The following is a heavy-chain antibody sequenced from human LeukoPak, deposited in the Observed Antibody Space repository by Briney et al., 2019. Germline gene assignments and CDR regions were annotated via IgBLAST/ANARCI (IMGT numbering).Heavy chain of an antibody. CDR2: IIPIFGTA. CDR1: GGTFSSYA. V-gene: IGHV1-69*13. Sequence: ASVKVSCKASGGTFSSYAISWVRQAPGQGLEWMGGIIPIFGTANYAQKFQGRVTITADESTSTAYMELSSLRSEDTAVYYCARGRGGVGAVTPYYYNRDVGGKGPRVTIS. D-gene: IGHD2-15*01. J-gene: IGHJ6*03. CDR3: ARGRGGVGAVTPYYYNRDV.